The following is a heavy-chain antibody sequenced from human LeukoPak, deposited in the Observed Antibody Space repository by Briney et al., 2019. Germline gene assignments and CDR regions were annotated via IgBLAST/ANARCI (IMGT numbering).Heavy chain of an antibody. J-gene: IGHJ6*02. D-gene: IGHD2-15*01. CDR3: ARARHIVVVVAANYGMDV. Sequence: SETLSLTCAVYGGSFSGYYWSWIRQPPGKGLEWIGEINHSGSTNYNPSLKSRVTISVETCKNQFSLKLSSVTAADTAVYYCARARHIVVVVAANYGMDVWGQGTTVTVSS. V-gene: IGHV4-34*01. CDR2: INHSGST. CDR1: GGSFSGYY.